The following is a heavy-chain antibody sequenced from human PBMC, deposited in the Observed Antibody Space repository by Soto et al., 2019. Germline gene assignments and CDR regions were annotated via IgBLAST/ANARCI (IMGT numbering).Heavy chain of an antibody. V-gene: IGHV4-59*01. D-gene: IGHD4-4*01. CDR3: ARGRSNYDNWFAP. J-gene: IGHJ5*02. Sequence: QVQLQESGPGLVKPSETLSLTCTVSGGSISSYYWSWIRQPPGKGLAWIGYIYYSGSTNYNPSLKSRVTISVDTSKNQFSVKLSSVTAADTAVYYCARGRSNYDNWFAPWGQGTLVTVSS. CDR2: IYYSGST. CDR1: GGSISSYY.